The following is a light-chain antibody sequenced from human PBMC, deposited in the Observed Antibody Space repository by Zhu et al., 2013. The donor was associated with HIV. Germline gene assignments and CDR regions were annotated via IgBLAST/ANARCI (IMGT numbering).Light chain of an antibody. Sequence: TQLTQSPSSLSPSVGDRVTIACRASQGINTYIAWYRQRPGKAPELLIYTASTLQSGVPSRFSGSGSGTDFTLTINSLQPEDFATYYCQQHNSYPLTFGGGTKVEIK. CDR2: TAS. V-gene: IGKV1-9*01. CDR1: QGINTY. J-gene: IGKJ4*01. CDR3: QQHNSYPLT.